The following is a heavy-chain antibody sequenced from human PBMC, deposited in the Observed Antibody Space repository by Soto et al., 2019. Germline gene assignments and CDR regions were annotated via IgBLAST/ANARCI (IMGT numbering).Heavy chain of an antibody. J-gene: IGHJ4*02. D-gene: IGHD3-10*01. CDR3: ARNMAY. V-gene: IGHV4-59*08. Sequence: SETLSLTCTFTGDSFSSISNHYCSWIRQPPGKGLEWLGYISYSGHTSYNPSLKSRLFISVDTSKNQFSLNLRSVTAADTAVYYCARNMAYWGQGTLVTVSS. CDR2: ISYSGHT. CDR1: GDSFSSISNHY.